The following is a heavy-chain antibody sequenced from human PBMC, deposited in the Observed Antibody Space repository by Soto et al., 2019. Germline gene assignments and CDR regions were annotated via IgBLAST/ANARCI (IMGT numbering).Heavy chain of an antibody. CDR1: GYTFTSYY. D-gene: IGHD1-1*01. V-gene: IGHV1-46*01. J-gene: IGHJ6*02. CDR3: ARDRAGQRGVYYYYGMDV. CDR2: INPSGGST. Sequence: ASVKVSCKAPGYTFTSYYMHWVRQAPGQGLEWMGIINPSGGSTSYAQKFQGRVTMARDTSTSTVYMELSSLRSEDTAVYYCARDRAGQRGVYYYYGMDVWGQGTTVTVSS.